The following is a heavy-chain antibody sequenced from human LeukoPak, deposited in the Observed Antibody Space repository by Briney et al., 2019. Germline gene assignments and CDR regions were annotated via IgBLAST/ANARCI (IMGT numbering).Heavy chain of an antibody. V-gene: IGHV4-30-2*01. Sequence: SQTLSLTCPVPGGSISSGGYYWSWIRQPPGKGLEWIGYIYHSGSTYYNPSLKSRITISVDRSKNQFSLKLSSVTAADTAVYYCARAYSSSWYVDYWGQGTLVTVSS. J-gene: IGHJ4*02. CDR1: GGSISSGGYY. CDR2: IYHSGST. CDR3: ARAYSSSWYVDY. D-gene: IGHD6-13*01.